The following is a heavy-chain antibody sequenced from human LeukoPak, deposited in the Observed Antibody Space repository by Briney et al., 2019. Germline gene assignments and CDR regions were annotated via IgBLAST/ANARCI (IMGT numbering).Heavy chain of an antibody. J-gene: IGHJ3*02. D-gene: IGHD2-15*01. CDR3: ARSTVRVMFDPPDCSGGSCVPYDAFDI. CDR1: GGSISSYY. Sequence: TETLSLTCTVSGGSISSYYWSWIRQPPGKGLEWIGYIYYSGSTNYNPSLKSRVTISVDTSKNQFSLKLSSVTAADTAVYYCARSTVRVMFDPPDCSGGSCVPYDAFDIWGQGTMVTVSS. CDR2: IYYSGST. V-gene: IGHV4-59*01.